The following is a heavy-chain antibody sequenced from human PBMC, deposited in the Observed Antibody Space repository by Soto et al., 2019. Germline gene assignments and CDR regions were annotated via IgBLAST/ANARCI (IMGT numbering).Heavy chain of an antibody. CDR3: ARGAGSNQGHCDY. CDR2: LWYDGSLE. Sequence: QVQLVESGGGVVQPGRSLRLSCAASGFTVSNNGMHWVRQAPGKGLEWVAVLWYDGSLEYYADSVKGRFTISRDTSKNTLYLQRNSLRAEDTALYYCARGAGSNQGHCDYWGQGTLVTVSS. CDR1: GFTVSNNG. J-gene: IGHJ4*02. D-gene: IGHD2-15*01. V-gene: IGHV3-33*01.